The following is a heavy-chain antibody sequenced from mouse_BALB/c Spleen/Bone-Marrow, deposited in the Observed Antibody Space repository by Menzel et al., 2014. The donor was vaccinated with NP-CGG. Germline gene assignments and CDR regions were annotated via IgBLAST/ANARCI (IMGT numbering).Heavy chain of an antibody. CDR3: ARQNYRGAMDY. CDR2: ISNGGGST. V-gene: IGHV5-12*01. D-gene: IGHD2-14*01. Sequence: EVQRVESGGGLVQPGGSLKLSCAPSGFTFSDYYMYWVRQTPEKRLEWVAYISNGGGSTYYPDTVKGRFTISRDNAKNTLYLQMSRLKTEDTAMYYCARQNYRGAMDYWGQGTSVTVSS. J-gene: IGHJ4*01. CDR1: GFTFSDYY.